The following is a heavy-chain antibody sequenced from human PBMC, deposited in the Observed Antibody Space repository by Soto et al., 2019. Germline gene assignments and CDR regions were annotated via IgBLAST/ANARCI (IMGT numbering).Heavy chain of an antibody. V-gene: IGHV1-2*02. CDR2: INPNSGDT. CDR1: GYTFTGYY. CDR3: ARAYCGGDCYWGYYYYGMDV. D-gene: IGHD2-21*02. J-gene: IGHJ6*02. Sequence: GSVKVSCKASGYTFTGYYMHWVRQAPGQGLEWMGWINPNSGDTNYAQKFQGRVTMTRDTSISTAYMELSRLRSDDTAVYYCARAYCGGDCYWGYYYYGMDVWGQGTTVTVSS.